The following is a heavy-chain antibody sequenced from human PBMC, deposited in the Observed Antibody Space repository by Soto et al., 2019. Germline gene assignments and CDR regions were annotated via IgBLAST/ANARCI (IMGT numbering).Heavy chain of an antibody. CDR1: GFNFNNYA. D-gene: IGHD6-19*01. V-gene: IGHV3-23*01. J-gene: IGHJ6*03. CDR3: GKRPYPSRGCMDV. CDR2: IVSGGTRT. Sequence: EVQLLESGGGLVQPGGSLRLSCTASGFNFNNYAMRWVRKAPGKGLEWVSTIVSGGTRTSYADSVKGRFTISRDNSKNTLYLQMNSLRVEDTALYYCGKRPYPSRGCMDVWGKGTTVTVSS.